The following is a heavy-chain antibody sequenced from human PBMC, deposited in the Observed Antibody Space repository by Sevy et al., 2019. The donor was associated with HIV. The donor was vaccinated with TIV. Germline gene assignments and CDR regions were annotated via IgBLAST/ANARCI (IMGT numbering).Heavy chain of an antibody. CDR1: GFTFEDYG. CDR2: INWNGGST. J-gene: IGHJ4*01. Sequence: GGSLRLSCAASGFTFEDYGMSWVRQVPGKGPEWVSGINWNGGSTSYADSVRGRFTISRDNAKNSLFLQMKGLRADDTAFYYCARDPPSYYVYRTGYPDHWGQGTRVTVSS. CDR3: ARDPPSYYVYRTGYPDH. V-gene: IGHV3-20*04. D-gene: IGHD3-3*01.